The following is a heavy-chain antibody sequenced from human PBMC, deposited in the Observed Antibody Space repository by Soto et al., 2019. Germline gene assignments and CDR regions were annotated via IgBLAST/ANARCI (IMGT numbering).Heavy chain of an antibody. V-gene: IGHV1-8*01. Sequence: QVQLVQSGAEVKKSGASVKVSCKASGYTFTSYDINWVRQATGQGLEWMGWMNPDSGNRGYAQKCQGRVTMTRKTSISTAYMELSSLRYEDPAVYYCARERSAGGTGWFDTGGQGTLVTVSS. D-gene: IGHD6-13*01. CDR1: GYTFTSYD. CDR2: MNPDSGNR. CDR3: ARERSAGGTGWFDT. J-gene: IGHJ5*02.